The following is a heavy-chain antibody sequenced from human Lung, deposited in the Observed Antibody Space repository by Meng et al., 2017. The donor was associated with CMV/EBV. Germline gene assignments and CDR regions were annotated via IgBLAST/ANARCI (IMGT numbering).Heavy chain of an antibody. J-gene: IGHJ4*02. CDR3: ARSGSSGWIDY. V-gene: IGHV6-1*01. Sequence: LQHTGPVLVQPSQTLALTCAISGDSVSSNSAAWNWIRQSTSRGLEWLGRTYYRSKWYNGYAVSVKSRITINPDTSKNQFSLQLNSVTPEDTAMYYCARSGSSGWIDYWGQGTLVTVSS. D-gene: IGHD6-19*01. CDR2: TYYRSKWYN. CDR1: GDSVSSNSAA.